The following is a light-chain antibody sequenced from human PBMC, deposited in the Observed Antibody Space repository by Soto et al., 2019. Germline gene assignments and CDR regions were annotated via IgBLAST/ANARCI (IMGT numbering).Light chain of an antibody. V-gene: IGLV4-69*01. Sequence: QLVLTQAPSASASLGASVKLTCTLSSGHSTYAIAWHHQQPEKGPRFLMKVNSDGSHSKGDGIPGRFSGSSSGAERYLTISSLQAEDEGEYYCQTSSIGNRVFGGGPPLTVL. CDR3: QTSSIGNRV. CDR1: SGHSTYA. CDR2: VNSDGSH. J-gene: IGLJ2*01.